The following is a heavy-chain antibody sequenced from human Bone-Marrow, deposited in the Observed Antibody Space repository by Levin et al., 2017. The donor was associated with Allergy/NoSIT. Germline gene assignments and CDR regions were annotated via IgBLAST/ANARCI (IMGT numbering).Heavy chain of an antibody. D-gene: IGHD1-1*01. Sequence: GASVKVSCKASGYTFTSHYIHWVRQAPGQGLEWMGIINPSGGPTSYAQNYAQKFQGRVTMTRDTATSTVYMELSSLRSEDTALYYCARDRVEDTTALGGYYFDFWGQGTRVTVSS. V-gene: IGHV1-46*01. J-gene: IGHJ4*02. CDR2: INPSGGPT. CDR3: ARDRVEDTTALGGYYFDF. CDR1: GYTFTSHY.